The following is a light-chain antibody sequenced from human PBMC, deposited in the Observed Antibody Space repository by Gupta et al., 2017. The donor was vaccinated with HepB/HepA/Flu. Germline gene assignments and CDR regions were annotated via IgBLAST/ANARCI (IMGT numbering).Light chain of an antibody. Sequence: QSVLTQPPSVSGAPGQRVTISCTGSSSNIGAGYDVHWYQQLPGTAPKLLIYGNSNRPSGVPDRFSGSKSGTSASQAITGLQAEDEADYYCQPYDSSLSGSVFGGGTKLTVL. CDR3: QPYDSSLSGSV. CDR2: GNS. V-gene: IGLV1-40*01. J-gene: IGLJ3*02. CDR1: SSNIGAGYD.